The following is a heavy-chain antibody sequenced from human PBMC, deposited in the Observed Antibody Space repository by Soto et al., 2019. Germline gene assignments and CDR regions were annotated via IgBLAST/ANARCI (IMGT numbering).Heavy chain of an antibody. CDR2: INPNSGGT. Sequence: ASVKVSCKASGYTFTGYYMHWVRQAPGQGLEWMGWINPNSGGTNYAQKFQGRVTMTRDTSISTAYMELSRLRSDDTAVYYCARVSHCSSPSCYPGGFDYWGQGTLVTVYS. D-gene: IGHD2-2*01. CDR3: ARVSHCSSPSCYPGGFDY. V-gene: IGHV1-2*02. J-gene: IGHJ4*02. CDR1: GYTFTGYY.